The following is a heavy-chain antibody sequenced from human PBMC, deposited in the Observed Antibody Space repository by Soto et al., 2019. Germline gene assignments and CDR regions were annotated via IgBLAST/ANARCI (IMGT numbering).Heavy chain of an antibody. CDR2: ISGSGGST. CDR3: AKDAYYDFWSRRSYYYYYGMDV. CDR1: GFTFSSYA. J-gene: IGHJ6*02. D-gene: IGHD3-3*01. V-gene: IGHV3-23*01. Sequence: GESLKISCAASGFTFSSYAMSWVRQAPGKGLEWVSAISGSGGSTYYADSVKGRFTISRDNSKNTLYLQMNSLRAEDTAVYYCAKDAYYDFWSRRSYYYYYGMDVWGQGTTVTVSS.